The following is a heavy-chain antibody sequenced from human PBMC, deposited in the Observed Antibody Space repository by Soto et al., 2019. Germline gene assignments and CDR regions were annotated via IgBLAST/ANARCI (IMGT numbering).Heavy chain of an antibody. D-gene: IGHD2-15*01. V-gene: IGHV4-31*03. CDR1: GGSISSSDYW. J-gene: IGHJ4*02. Sequence: SETLSLTCTVSGGSISSSDYWWGWIRQPPGKGLEWIGYIYYSGSTYYNPSLKSRVTISVDTSKNQFSLKLSSVTAADTAVYYCARGGARLYCSGGSCYFDYWGQGTLVTVSS. CDR2: IYYSGST. CDR3: ARGGARLYCSGGSCYFDY.